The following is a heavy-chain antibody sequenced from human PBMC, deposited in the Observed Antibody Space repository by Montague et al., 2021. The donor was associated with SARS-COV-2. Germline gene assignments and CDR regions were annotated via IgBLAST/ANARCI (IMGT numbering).Heavy chain of an antibody. D-gene: IGHD3-10*01. CDR1: GGSISSSSYY. Sequence: SETLSLTCTVSGGSISSSSYYWGWIRQPPGKGLEWIGSIYYSESTYYNPSLKSRVTISVDTSKNQFSLKLSSVTAADTAVYYCARQGRISMVRLNWFDPWGQGTLVTVSS. CDR2: IYYSEST. J-gene: IGHJ5*02. V-gene: IGHV4-39*01. CDR3: ARQGRISMVRLNWFDP.